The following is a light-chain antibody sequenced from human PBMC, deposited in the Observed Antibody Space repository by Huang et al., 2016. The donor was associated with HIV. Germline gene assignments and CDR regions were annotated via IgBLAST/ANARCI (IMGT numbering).Light chain of an antibody. Sequence: ERVMTQSPATLSVSLGERATLSCRASQYVSSNLAWYQQKPGQAPRLLIYGASTRVTDIPARFSGSGSGIEFTLTISSLQSEDFAVYYCQQYNNWPRTFGRGTKLEIK. CDR3: QQYNNWPRT. J-gene: IGKJ2*01. CDR2: GAS. CDR1: QYVSSN. V-gene: IGKV3-15*01.